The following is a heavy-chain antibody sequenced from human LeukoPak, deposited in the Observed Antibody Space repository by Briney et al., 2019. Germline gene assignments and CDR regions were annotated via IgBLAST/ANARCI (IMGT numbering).Heavy chain of an antibody. CDR3: ASAAAYKSRYYYYGMDV. V-gene: IGHV1-69*04. CDR1: GGTFSSYA. D-gene: IGHD6-13*01. Sequence: SVKVSCKASGGTFSSYAISWVRQAPGQELEWMGRIIPIFGIANYAQKFQGRVTITADKSTSTAYMELSSLRSEDTAVYYCASAAAYKSRYYYYGMDVWGQGTTVTVSS. CDR2: IIPIFGIA. J-gene: IGHJ6*02.